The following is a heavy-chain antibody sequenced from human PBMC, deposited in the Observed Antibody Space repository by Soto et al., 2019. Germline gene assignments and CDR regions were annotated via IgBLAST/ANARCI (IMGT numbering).Heavy chain of an antibody. CDR3: IRGGSPYYYDY. CDR2: ILSKAGNYAT. V-gene: IGHV3-73*01. J-gene: IGHJ4*02. CDR1: GFIFSGSA. Sequence: EVQLVESGGGLVQPGGSLKLSCAASGFIFSGSAVHWVRQASGKGLEWVGRILSKAGNYATAYPASMKGRFTISRDDSENTAFPQMNSPKTEDTAVYYCIRGGSPYYYDYWGQGTLVAVSS.